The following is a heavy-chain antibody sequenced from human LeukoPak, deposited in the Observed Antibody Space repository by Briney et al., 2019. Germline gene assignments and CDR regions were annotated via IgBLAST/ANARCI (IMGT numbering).Heavy chain of an antibody. CDR2: ISSGGSTI. D-gene: IGHD3-22*01. J-gene: IGHJ4*02. CDR3: ARNYDSSAYLL. Sequence: PGRSLRLSCAASGFTFSDYYMSWIRQAPGMGLEWVSYISSGGSTIYYADSVKGRFTISRDNAKNSLYLQMNSLRAEDTAVYYCARNYDSSAYLLWGQGTLVTVSS. CDR1: GFTFSDYY. V-gene: IGHV3-11*01.